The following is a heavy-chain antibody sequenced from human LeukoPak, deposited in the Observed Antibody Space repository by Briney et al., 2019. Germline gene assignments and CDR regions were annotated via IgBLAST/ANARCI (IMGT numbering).Heavy chain of an antibody. D-gene: IGHD3-10*02. J-gene: IGHJ6*04. CDR1: GFTFSSYE. V-gene: IGHV3-48*03. Sequence: GGSLRLSCAASGFTFSSYEMNWVRQAPGKGLEWVSYIRGSGRTIYYADSAKGRFTISRDNAKNSLYLQMNSLRAEDTAVYYCAELGITMIGGVWGKGTTVTISS. CDR2: IRGSGRTI. CDR3: AELGITMIGGV.